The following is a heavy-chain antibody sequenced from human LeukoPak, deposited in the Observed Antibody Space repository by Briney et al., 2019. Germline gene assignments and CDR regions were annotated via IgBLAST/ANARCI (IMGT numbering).Heavy chain of an antibody. CDR1: GFTFSSYS. CDR2: ISSSSSYI. CDR3: ARGGGGSSSCDY. D-gene: IGHD6-13*01. J-gene: IGHJ4*02. V-gene: IGHV3-21*01. Sequence: PGGSLRLSCAASGFTFSSYSMNWFGQAPGKGLDWVSSISSSSSYIYYADSVKGRFTISRDNAKNSLYLQMNSLRAEDTAVYYCARGGGGSSSCDYWGQGTLVTVSS.